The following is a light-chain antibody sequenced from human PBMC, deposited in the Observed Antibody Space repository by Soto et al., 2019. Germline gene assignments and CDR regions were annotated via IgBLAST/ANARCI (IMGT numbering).Light chain of an antibody. CDR2: HAS. CDR3: QQLYSYPFT. Sequence: DIQLTQSPSFLSASVGDRVTITCRASQGISNHFAWYQQKPGKAPSLLIYHASTLQSGVPSTFSGSQSATEFTRTSSSLQPEDVATYYWQQLYSYPFTFGPGTKVYVK. CDR1: QGISNH. V-gene: IGKV1-9*01. J-gene: IGKJ3*01.